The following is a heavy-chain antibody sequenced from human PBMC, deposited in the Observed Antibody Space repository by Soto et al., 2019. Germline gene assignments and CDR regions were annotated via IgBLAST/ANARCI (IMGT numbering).Heavy chain of an antibody. CDR3: ARGQSGGSYDDYLDY. CDR2: INAGNGNT. D-gene: IGHD2-15*01. Sequence: QVQLVQSRAEVKKPGASVKVSWKASGYTFTSYAMHWVRQAPGQRLEWMGWINAGNGNTKYSQKFQGRVTITRDTSASTAYMELSSLRSEDTAVYYCARGQSGGSYDDYLDYLGQGTLVTVSS. CDR1: GYTFTSYA. V-gene: IGHV1-3*01. J-gene: IGHJ4*02.